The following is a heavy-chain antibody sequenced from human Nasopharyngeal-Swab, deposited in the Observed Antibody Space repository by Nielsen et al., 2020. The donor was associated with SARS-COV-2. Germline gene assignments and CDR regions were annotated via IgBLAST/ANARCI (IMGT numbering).Heavy chain of an antibody. V-gene: IGHV3-23*01. D-gene: IGHD2-2*03. J-gene: IGHJ4*02. CDR2: ITAGGVTT. Sequence: WIRQPPGKGLEWVSTITAGGVTTYYADSVKGRFTISRDNSKNTLYLEMNSLRAEDTAVYYCAKVAGSCGSSSCPEDYWGQGTLVTVSS. CDR3: AKVAGSCGSSSCPEDY.